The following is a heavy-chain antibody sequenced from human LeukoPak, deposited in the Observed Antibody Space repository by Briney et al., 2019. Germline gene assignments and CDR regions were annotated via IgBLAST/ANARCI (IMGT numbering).Heavy chain of an antibody. CDR2: VSGSGGST. CDR1: RFTFSSYA. D-gene: IGHD3-22*01. J-gene: IGHJ4*02. CDR3: AKDEYYYDSSGHFDY. Sequence: PGGSLRLSCAASRFTFSSYAMSWVSQARGKGLEWVSAVSGSGGSTYYADSVKGRFTISRDNSKNTLYLQMNSLRAEDTAVYYCAKDEYYYDSSGHFDYWGQGTLVTVSS. V-gene: IGHV3-23*01.